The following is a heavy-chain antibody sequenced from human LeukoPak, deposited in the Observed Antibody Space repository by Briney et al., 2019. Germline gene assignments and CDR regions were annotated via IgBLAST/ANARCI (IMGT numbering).Heavy chain of an antibody. Sequence: AGGSLRLSCAASGFTLSSYWMHWVRQAPGKGLEWVANIKLDGTEKYYVDSVKGRFTISRDNAKNSLYLQMNSLRAEDTAVYYCASDRFYFGVWGQGTLVTVSS. J-gene: IGHJ4*02. V-gene: IGHV3-7*05. CDR2: IKLDGTEK. CDR3: ASDRFYFGV. D-gene: IGHD3-16*01. CDR1: GFTLSSYW.